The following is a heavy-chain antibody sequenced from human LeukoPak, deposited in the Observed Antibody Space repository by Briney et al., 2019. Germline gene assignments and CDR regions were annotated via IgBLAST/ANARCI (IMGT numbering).Heavy chain of an antibody. V-gene: IGHV4-30-2*01. CDR3: ARSRLGPAASFDP. J-gene: IGHJ5*02. CDR2: IYHSGST. D-gene: IGHD2-2*01. Sequence: PSETLSLTCTVSGGSISSGGYYWSWIRQPPGKGLEWIGYIYHSGSTYYNPSLKSRVTISVDRSKNQFSLKLSSVTAADTAVYYCARSRLGPAASFDPWGQGTLVTVSS. CDR1: GGSISSGGYY.